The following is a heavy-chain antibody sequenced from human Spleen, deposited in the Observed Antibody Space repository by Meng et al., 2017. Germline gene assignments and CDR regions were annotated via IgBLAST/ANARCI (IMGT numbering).Heavy chain of an antibody. Sequence: QVQVVQSGAEVKRPGASVKVSCKASHYTFTGYGVSWFRQAPGQGLEWMAWLGAHDGDTSHAPRFQGRVTVTADRPTATAYMELSSLRSEDTAVYYCARGGYSSSSDWFDPWGQGSLVTVSS. CDR3: ARGGYSSSSDWFDP. CDR2: LGAHDGDT. J-gene: IGHJ5*02. CDR1: HYTFTGYG. D-gene: IGHD6-6*01. V-gene: IGHV1-18*01.